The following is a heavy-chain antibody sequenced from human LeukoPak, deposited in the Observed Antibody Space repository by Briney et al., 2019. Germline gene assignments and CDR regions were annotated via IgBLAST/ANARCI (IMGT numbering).Heavy chain of an antibody. CDR3: ARDWGPSAATPYYFDY. J-gene: IGHJ4*02. Sequence: SQTLSLTCIVSGGFISTGNYYWSWIRQPAGKGLEWIGRIYTTGSTNYNPSLKGRVTISVDTSKNQFSLNLSSVTAADTAVYYCARDWGPSAATPYYFDYWGQGTLVTVSS. CDR1: GGFISTGNYY. D-gene: IGHD6-13*01. V-gene: IGHV4-61*02. CDR2: IYTTGST.